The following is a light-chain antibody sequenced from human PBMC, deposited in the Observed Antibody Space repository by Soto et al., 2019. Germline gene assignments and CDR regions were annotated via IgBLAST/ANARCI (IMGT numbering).Light chain of an antibody. CDR3: TSYTTSSTRV. CDR2: EVT. V-gene: IGLV2-14*01. J-gene: IGLJ1*01. Sequence: QSALTQPASVSGSPGQSIAISCTGTSSDVGIYNYVSWYQQHPGKVPKLIIYEVTNRPSGVSHRFSGSKSGNTASLIISGLQAEDEDDYYCTSYTTSSTRVFGTGTKLTVL. CDR1: SSDVGIYNY.